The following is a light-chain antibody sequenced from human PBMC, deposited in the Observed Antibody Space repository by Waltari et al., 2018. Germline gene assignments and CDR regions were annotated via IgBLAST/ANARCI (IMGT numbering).Light chain of an antibody. CDR2: EVT. CDR3: SSYAGSNKGV. V-gene: IGLV2-8*01. Sequence: QSALTQPPSASGSPGQSVTISCTGTSSDVGGYNYVSWYQQHPGKAPKLMIYEVTKRPSGGPDRFPGSKSGNTAALTVSGLQAEDEADYYCSSYAGSNKGVFGGGTKLTVL. CDR1: SSDVGGYNY. J-gene: IGLJ3*02.